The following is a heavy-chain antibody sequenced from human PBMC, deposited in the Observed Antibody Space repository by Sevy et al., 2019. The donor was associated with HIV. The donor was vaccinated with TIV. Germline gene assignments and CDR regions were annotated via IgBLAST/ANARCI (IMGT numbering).Heavy chain of an antibody. Sequence: GGSLRLSCAASGFTFSSYAMHWVRQAPGKGLEWVAVISYDGSNKYYADSVKGRFTISRDNSRNTLYLQMNSLRAEDRAVYYCARARGYCSSTSCSKRYYYYGMDVWGQGTTVTVSS. CDR3: ARARGYCSSTSCSKRYYYYGMDV. J-gene: IGHJ6*02. CDR1: GFTFSSYA. D-gene: IGHD2-2*01. V-gene: IGHV3-30*04. CDR2: ISYDGSNK.